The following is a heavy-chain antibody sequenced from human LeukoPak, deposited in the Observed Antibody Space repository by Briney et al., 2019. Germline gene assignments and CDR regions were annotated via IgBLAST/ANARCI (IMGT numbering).Heavy chain of an antibody. CDR3: ARGPNSNWSGLDF. Sequence: PGGSLRLSCIASGFSFSGHWMHWARQLPGKGLVWVSRISPTGSTTSYADSVKGRFTVSRDNAKNTLYLQVNNLRAEDTAVHYCARGPNSNWSGLDFWGQGTLLTVSS. CDR1: GFSFSGHW. V-gene: IGHV3-74*01. J-gene: IGHJ4*02. D-gene: IGHD6-6*01. CDR2: ISPTGSTT.